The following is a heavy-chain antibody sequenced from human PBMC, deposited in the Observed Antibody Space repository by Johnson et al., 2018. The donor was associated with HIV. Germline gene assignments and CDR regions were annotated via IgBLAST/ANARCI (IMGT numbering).Heavy chain of an antibody. J-gene: IGHJ3*01. Sequence: VLLVESGGGLVKPGGSLRLSCAASGFTFSDYYMSWVRRAPGKGLEWVSVIFSVGNTYYADSVKGRFTISRDNSRNMLYLQMNSLRPEDTAVYYCARDGRDLVTRVGFDVWGPWTVVTVSS. V-gene: IGHV3-66*02. CDR1: GFTFSDYY. D-gene: IGHD5-18*01. CDR3: ARDGRDLVTRVGFDV. CDR2: IFSVGNT.